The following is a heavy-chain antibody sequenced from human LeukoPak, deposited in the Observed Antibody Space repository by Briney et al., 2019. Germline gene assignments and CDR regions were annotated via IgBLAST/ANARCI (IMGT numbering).Heavy chain of an antibody. CDR3: ARDRAAAD. CDR2: ISSSGDTR. CDR1: GFTLRSYS. V-gene: IGHV3-48*02. D-gene: IGHD6-13*01. J-gene: IGHJ4*02. Sequence: RGSLRLSCAASGFTLRSYSMNWVRQAPGKGLEWVSYISSSGDTRYYADSVKGRFTISRDNAKNSLYLQMNSLRDEDTAVYYCARDRAAADWGQGTLVTVSS.